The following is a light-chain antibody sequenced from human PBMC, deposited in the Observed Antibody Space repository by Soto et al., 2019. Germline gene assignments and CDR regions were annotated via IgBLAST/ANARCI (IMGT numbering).Light chain of an antibody. CDR1: QAITNN. Sequence: DIHLTQSPSSLSASVGDRVTITCRASQAITNNLAWYQQKPGNPPKLLIYEESTLHSGVPSRFSGRKVGTQFILTIDSLQPKDFATYYCQQVKSYPRTFGGGTKVEIK. V-gene: IGKV1-9*01. J-gene: IGKJ4*01. CDR3: QQVKSYPRT. CDR2: EES.